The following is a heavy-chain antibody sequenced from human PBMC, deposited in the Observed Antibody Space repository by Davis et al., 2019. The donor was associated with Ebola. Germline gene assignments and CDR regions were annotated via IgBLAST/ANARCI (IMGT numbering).Heavy chain of an antibody. J-gene: IGHJ6*03. CDR3: ARVKGEPPLEYYYYYMDV. D-gene: IGHD1-14*01. V-gene: IGHV3-21*04. Sequence: PGGSLRLSCAASGFTFSSCAMNWVRQAPGKGLEWVSSISSSSSYIYYADSVKGRFTISRDNAKNTLYLQMNSLRAEDTAVYYCARVKGEPPLEYYYYYMDVWGKGTTVTVSS. CDR1: GFTFSSCA. CDR2: ISSSSSYI.